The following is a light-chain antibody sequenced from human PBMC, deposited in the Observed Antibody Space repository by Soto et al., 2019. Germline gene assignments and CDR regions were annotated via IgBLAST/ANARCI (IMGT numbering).Light chain of an antibody. V-gene: IGLV2-8*01. Sequence: QSALTQPPSASGSPGQSVTISCTGTRRDVGGYNYVSWYQQHPGKAPKLMIYEVNKRPSGVPDRFSGSKSGNTASLTVSGLQAEDEAEYYCSSYAGNNNFVVFGGGTKVTVL. CDR2: EVN. CDR1: RRDVGGYNY. J-gene: IGLJ3*02. CDR3: SSYAGNNNFVV.